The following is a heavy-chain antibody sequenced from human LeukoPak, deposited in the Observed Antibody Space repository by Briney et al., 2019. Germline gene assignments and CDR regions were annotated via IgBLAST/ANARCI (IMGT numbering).Heavy chain of an antibody. J-gene: IGHJ4*02. D-gene: IGHD5-12*01. CDR2: VSAYSGNT. V-gene: IGHV1-18*01. CDR1: GYTFNIFG. CDR3: ARFVNKGHDYPGDY. Sequence: ASVKVSCKASGYTFNIFGINWVRQAPGQGLEWVGWVSAYSGNTNYAERFEGRVTMTTDTSTRTAYMELSSLRSDDTAVYYLARFVNKGHDYPGDYWGQGTLVTVSS.